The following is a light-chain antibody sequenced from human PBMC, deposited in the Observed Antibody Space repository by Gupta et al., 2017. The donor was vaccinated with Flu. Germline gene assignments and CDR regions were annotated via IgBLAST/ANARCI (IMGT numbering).Light chain of an antibody. Sequence: QTVVTQAPSLTVSPGGTVTLTCGFNTGAVTSGHYPNWFQQKPGQPPRALIYDATNRHSWTPARFSGSLLGGKGVLTLSAAQPEDEGDYYCLLYSGGPWVFGGGTKLTVL. J-gene: IGLJ3*02. CDR3: LLYSGGPWV. CDR2: DAT. V-gene: IGLV7-43*01. CDR1: TGAVTSGHY.